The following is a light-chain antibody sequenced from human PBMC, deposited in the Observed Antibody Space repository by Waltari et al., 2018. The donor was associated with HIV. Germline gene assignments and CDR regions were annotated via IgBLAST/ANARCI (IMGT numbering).Light chain of an antibody. CDR1: SSDVVGYNY. V-gene: IGLV2-14*01. CDR3: SSYTGTSTHVV. J-gene: IGLJ2*01. Sequence: QSDLTQPASVSGSPGQSITISCTGTSSDVVGYNYVSWYQQHSGKAPKLMIYEVSNRPSGVSNRFSGSKSGNTASLTISGLQAEDEAYYYCSSYTGTSTHVVFGGGTKLTVL. CDR2: EVS.